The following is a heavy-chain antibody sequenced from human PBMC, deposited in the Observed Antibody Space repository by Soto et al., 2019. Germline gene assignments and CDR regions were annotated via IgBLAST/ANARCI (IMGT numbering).Heavy chain of an antibody. CDR3: ARNREGYYFDY. CDR1: GGTFSSNG. Sequence: QVQLVQSGAEVKEPGSSVKVSCKTSGGTFSSNGLSWVRQAPRQGPEWVGGIIPIFDLVTYAQKFQGRVTITADESTSTAYMDLSSLRSEDTAVYYCARNREGYYFDYWGQGTLVTVSS. V-gene: IGHV1-69*12. CDR2: IIPIFDLV. J-gene: IGHJ4*02.